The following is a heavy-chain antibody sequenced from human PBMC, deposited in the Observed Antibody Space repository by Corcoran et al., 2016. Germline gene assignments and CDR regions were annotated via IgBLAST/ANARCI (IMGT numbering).Heavy chain of an antibody. CDR3: ARIPFYEAYFDY. J-gene: IGHJ4*02. CDR2: INSDGSST. D-gene: IGHD5-12*01. Sequence: EVQLVESGGGLVQPGGSLRLSCAASGFTFSNYWMHWVRQAPGKGLVWVSRINSDGSSTSYADSVKGRFTVSRDNAKNTLYLQMDSLRAEDTAVFYCARIPFYEAYFDYWGQGTLVTVSS. CDR1: GFTFSNYW. V-gene: IGHV3-74*01.